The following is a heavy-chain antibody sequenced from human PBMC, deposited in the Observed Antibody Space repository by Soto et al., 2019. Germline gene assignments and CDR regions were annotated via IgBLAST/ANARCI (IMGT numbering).Heavy chain of an antibody. CDR2: IKSKADGSTT. D-gene: IGHD5-18*01. V-gene: IGHV3-15*01. CDR3: ATPRPGTHGYGY. Sequence: EVQLVESGGGLVKPGGSLKLSCAASGITLSNAWMTWVRPAPGKGLEWVGRIKSKADGSTTEYGSPVKDRFIITRDDSENTLDLQMHSLKTEDTAVYYCATPRPGTHGYGYWGQGTLVTVSS. CDR1: GITLSNAW. J-gene: IGHJ4*02.